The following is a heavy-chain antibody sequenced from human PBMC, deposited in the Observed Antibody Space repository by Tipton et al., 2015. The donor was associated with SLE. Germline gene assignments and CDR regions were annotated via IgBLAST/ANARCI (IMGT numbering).Heavy chain of an antibody. Sequence: TLSLTCAVYGGSFSGYYWRWIRQPPGKGLEWIGELNHSGSTNYNPSLKSRVTISIDTSKNQFSRKVSSVTAADTAVYYCARGRYCSSTSCSYYFDYWGQGTLVTVSS. V-gene: IGHV4-34*01. CDR2: LNHSGST. CDR3: ARGRYCSSTSCSYYFDY. J-gene: IGHJ4*02. CDR1: GGSFSGYY. D-gene: IGHD2-2*01.